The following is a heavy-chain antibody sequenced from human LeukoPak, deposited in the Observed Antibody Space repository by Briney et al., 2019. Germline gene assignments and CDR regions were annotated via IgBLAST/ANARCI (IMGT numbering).Heavy chain of an antibody. V-gene: IGHV3-30*01. CDR3: AREGVYFDY. D-gene: IGHD2-8*01. J-gene: IGHJ4*02. CDR2: ISYDGSNK. CDR1: GFTFSSYA. Sequence: GRSLRLSCAASGFTFSSYAMHWVRQAPGKGLEWVAVISYDGSNKYYADSVKGRFTISRDNSKNTLYLQLNSLRAEDTAVYYCAREGVYFDYWGQGTLVTVSS.